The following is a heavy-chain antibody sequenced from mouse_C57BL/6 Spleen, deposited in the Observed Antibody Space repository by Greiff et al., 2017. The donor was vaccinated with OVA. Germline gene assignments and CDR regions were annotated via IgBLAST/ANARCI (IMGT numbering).Heavy chain of an antibody. CDR3: ARSLYDYDEFAY. CDR2: INPNNGGT. J-gene: IGHJ3*01. CDR1: GYTFTDYN. V-gene: IGHV1-22*01. D-gene: IGHD2-4*01. Sequence: EVQLQQSGPELVKPGASVKMSCKASGYTFTDYNMHWVKQSHGKSLEWIGYINPNNGGTSYNQKFKGKATLTVNTSSSTAYMELRSLTSEDSAVYYCARSLYDYDEFAYWGQGTLVTVSA.